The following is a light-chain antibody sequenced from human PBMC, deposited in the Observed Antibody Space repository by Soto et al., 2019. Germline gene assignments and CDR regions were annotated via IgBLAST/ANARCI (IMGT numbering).Light chain of an antibody. CDR3: SSYNSSSTLVV. CDR2: DVS. J-gene: IGLJ2*01. CDR1: SSDVGGYNY. V-gene: IGLV2-14*01. Sequence: QSALTQPASVSGSPGQSITISCTGTSSDVGGYNYVSWYQQHPGKAPKLMIYDVSNRPSGVSNRFSGSKSGNTASLTISGLPAEDEADYYCSSYNSSSTLVVFGGGTKLTVL.